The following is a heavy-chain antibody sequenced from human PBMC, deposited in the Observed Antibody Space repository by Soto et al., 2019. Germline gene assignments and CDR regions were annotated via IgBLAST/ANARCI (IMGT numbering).Heavy chain of an antibody. V-gene: IGHV4-39*01. CDR1: GDSIGSSRSY. Sequence: PSETLSLTCTVSGDSIGSSRSYWGWIRQPPGRGLEWIAIISYSGTTYYTPPLKSRLTISVDTSNNQFSLTLASVTAADTAVYYCARRNYPYYFDYWGQGTLVTVSS. J-gene: IGHJ4*02. CDR2: ISYSGTT. D-gene: IGHD3-10*01. CDR3: ARRNYPYYFDY.